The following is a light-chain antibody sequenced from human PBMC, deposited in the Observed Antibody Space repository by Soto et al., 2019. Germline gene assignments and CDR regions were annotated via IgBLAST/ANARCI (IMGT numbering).Light chain of an antibody. CDR3: MQALQTPT. V-gene: IGKV2-28*01. Sequence: DIVMTQSPLSLSVTPGEPSSMSCSSSQSLLHSNGYNYLDWYLQKPGQSPQVLIYVGSNRASGVPDRFSGSGSGTDFTLKISRVEAEDVGVYYCMQALQTPTFGQGTKV. CDR1: QSLLHSNGYNY. CDR2: VGS. J-gene: IGKJ1*01.